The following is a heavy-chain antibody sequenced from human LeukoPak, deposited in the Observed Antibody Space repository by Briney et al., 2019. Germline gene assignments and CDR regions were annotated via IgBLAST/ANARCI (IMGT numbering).Heavy chain of an antibody. V-gene: IGHV4-4*02. CDR2: IFHSGST. CDR3: ARSPTKRVNEDY. D-gene: IGHD2-8*01. CDR1: DASIFTNNW. Sequence: SETLSLTCAVSDASIFTNNWWSWVRQPPGKGLEWIGQIFHSGSTSCSPSLKSRVTTSLDQSKNQFSLKLTSVTAADTAVYYCARSPTKRVNEDYWGQGTLVTVSS. J-gene: IGHJ4*02.